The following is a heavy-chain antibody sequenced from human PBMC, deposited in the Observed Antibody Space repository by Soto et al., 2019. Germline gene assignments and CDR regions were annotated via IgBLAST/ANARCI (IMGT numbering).Heavy chain of an antibody. D-gene: IGHD6-13*01. J-gene: IGHJ4*02. Sequence: QVHVVKSGAEVKKPGSSVKVSCKVSGGPFSNYTLSWVRQAPGQGTKWMGEIIPLFGTTNYVQDFQGRLTIAADVSTNTAYMELSSLRYEDTALYHCVRDSIAASGFDSWGQGTLVTVS. CDR2: IIPLFGTT. CDR3: VRDSIAASGFDS. CDR1: GGPFSNYT. V-gene: IGHV1-69*12.